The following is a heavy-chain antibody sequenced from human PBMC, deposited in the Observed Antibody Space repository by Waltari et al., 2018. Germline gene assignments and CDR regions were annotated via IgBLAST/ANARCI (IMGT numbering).Heavy chain of an antibody. J-gene: IGHJ4*02. CDR3: ARGDYYGSGRPHYFDY. V-gene: IGHV4-39*07. CDR1: GGSISSSSYY. D-gene: IGHD3-10*01. Sequence: QLQLQESGPGLVKPSETLSLTCTVSGGSISSSSYYWGWIRQPPGKGLEWIGSIYYSGRTYYNPSLKSRVTISVDTSKNQFSLKLSSVTAADTAVYYCARGDYYGSGRPHYFDYWGQGTLVTVSS. CDR2: IYYSGRT.